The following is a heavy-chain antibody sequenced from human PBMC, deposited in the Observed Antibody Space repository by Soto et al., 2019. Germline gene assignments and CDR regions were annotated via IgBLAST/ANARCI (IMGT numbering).Heavy chain of an antibody. CDR2: ISGSGGST. V-gene: IGHV3-23*01. D-gene: IGHD2-15*01. Sequence: GGSLRLSCAASGFTFSSYAMSWVRQAPGKGLEWVSAISGSGGSTYYADSVKGRFTISRDNSKNTLYLQMNSLRAEDTAVYYCAKDPAADVVVAATFYYWGQGTLVTVSS. CDR1: GFTFSSYA. J-gene: IGHJ4*02. CDR3: AKDPAADVVVAATFYY.